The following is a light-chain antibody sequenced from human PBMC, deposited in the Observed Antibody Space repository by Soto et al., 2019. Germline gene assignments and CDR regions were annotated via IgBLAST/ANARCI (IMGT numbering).Light chain of an antibody. V-gene: IGKV3-11*01. Sequence: EIVLTQSPATLSLSPGERATLSCGASQSVSTYLAWYQQKTGQDPRLLIYDLSNRSNDIPARFSGSGSGTNFTLTISGLEPEDFEVYYCQQRSGWPPWTFGQGTKLQI. CDR1: QSVSTY. J-gene: IGKJ1*01. CDR2: DLS. CDR3: QQRSGWPPWT.